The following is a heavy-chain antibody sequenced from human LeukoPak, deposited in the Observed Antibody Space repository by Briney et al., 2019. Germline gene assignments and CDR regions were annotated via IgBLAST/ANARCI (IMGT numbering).Heavy chain of an antibody. CDR2: MNPKTGGT. J-gene: IGHJ5*02. V-gene: IGHV1-2*02. Sequence: ASVKVSCKASGYSFTDYYMHWVRQAPGQGLEWMGWMNPKTGGTHYEQKFQDRVTMTRDTSISTAYMELSSLESDDTAVYCCAREGTAASGTNWFDPWGQGTLVIVSS. CDR3: AREGTAASGTNWFDP. D-gene: IGHD6-13*01. CDR1: GYSFTDYY.